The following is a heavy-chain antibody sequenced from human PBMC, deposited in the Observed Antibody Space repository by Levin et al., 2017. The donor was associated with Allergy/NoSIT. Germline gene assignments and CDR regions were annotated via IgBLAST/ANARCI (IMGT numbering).Heavy chain of an antibody. CDR2: INPSSGGT. V-gene: IGHV1-2*02. D-gene: IGHD5-18*01. J-gene: IGHJ4*02. CDR3: APTAMVLSYFDY. Sequence: GGSLRLSCKASGYTFTGYYMHWVRQAPGQGLEWMGWINPSSGGTNYAQKFQGRVTMTRDTSISTAYMELSRLRSDDTAVYYCAPTAMVLSYFDYWGQGTLVTVSS. CDR1: GYTFTGYY.